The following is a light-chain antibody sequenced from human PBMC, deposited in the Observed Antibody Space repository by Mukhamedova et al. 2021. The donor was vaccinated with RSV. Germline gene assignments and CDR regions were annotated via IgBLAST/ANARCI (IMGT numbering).Light chain of an antibody. Sequence: WYQRRVHGKAPKLLIYAASRLSPGVPSRFSGGGSGADYTLTITSLQPEDFRTYYCQQYFGVPVTFCLWPKL. V-gene: IGKV1-NL1*01. CDR3: QQYFGVPVT. J-gene: IGKJ2*01. CDR2: AAS.